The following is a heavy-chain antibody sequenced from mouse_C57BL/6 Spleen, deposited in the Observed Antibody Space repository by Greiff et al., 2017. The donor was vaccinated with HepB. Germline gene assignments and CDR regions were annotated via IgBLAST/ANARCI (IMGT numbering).Heavy chain of an antibody. CDR1: GFTFSSYG. CDR2: ISSGGSYT. J-gene: IGHJ2*01. CDR3: ARGEGNYLYYFDY. D-gene: IGHD2-1*01. Sequence: EVKLMESGGDLVKPGGSLKLSCAASGFTFSSYGMSWVRQTPDKRLEWVATISSGGSYTYYPDSVKGRFTISRDNAKNTLYLQVSSLKSEDTAMYYCARGEGNYLYYFDYWGQGTTLTVSS. V-gene: IGHV5-6*01.